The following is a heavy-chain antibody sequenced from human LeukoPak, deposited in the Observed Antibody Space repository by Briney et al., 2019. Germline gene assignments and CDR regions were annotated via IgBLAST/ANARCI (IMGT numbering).Heavy chain of an antibody. D-gene: IGHD2-2*01. CDR1: GGSFSGNY. CDR2: INHSGST. Sequence: PSETLSLTCAVYGGSFSGNYWSWIRQPPGKGLEWIGEINHSGSTNYNPSLKSRVTISVDTSKNQLSLKLSSVTAADTDVYYCARGIVVVPAAMRERANWFDPWGQGTLVTVSS. V-gene: IGHV4-34*01. CDR3: ARGIVVVPAAMRERANWFDP. J-gene: IGHJ5*02.